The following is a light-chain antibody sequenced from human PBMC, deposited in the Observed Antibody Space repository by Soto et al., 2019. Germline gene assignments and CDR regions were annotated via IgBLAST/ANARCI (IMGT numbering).Light chain of an antibody. J-gene: IGKJ2*01. CDR1: QAISSN. CDR3: RQHNYSSSYT. Sequence: ETLMTQSPSTLSVSPGDRVTISCRASQAISSNLAWYQQRPGKTPRLLIYGASRRASDAPARFSGSGSGTDVSLTISSLQSEDSSVYYCRQHNYSSSYTFGQGTKLEIK. CDR2: GAS. V-gene: IGKV3-15*01.